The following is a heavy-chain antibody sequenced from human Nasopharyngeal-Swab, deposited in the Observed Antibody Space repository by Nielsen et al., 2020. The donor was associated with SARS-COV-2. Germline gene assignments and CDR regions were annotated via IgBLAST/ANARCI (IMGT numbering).Heavy chain of an antibody. Sequence: GGSLRLSCADSGFNFNTSWMTWVRQAPGKGLEWVANINPDGGEMQYVDSVKGRFTISRDNAENSLYLHMNSLRGDDTAVYYCAHYASAAYWGQGTLVTVSS. V-gene: IGHV3-7*03. CDR3: AHYASAAY. J-gene: IGHJ4*02. CDR2: INPDGGEM. D-gene: IGHD2-2*01. CDR1: GFNFNTSW.